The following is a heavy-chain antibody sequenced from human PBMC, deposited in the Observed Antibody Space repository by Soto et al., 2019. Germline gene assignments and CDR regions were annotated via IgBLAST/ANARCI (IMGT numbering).Heavy chain of an antibody. CDR2: IIPILGIA. J-gene: IGHJ3*02. D-gene: IGHD3-9*01. V-gene: IGHV1-69*04. CDR1: GGTFSSYA. CDR3: ARGSYYDILTGYYFDI. Sequence: SVKVSCKASGGTFSSYAISWVRQAPGQGLEWMGRIIPILGIANYAQKFQGRVTITADKSTSTAYMELSSLRSEDTAVYYCARGSYYDILTGYYFDIWGQGTMVTVSS.